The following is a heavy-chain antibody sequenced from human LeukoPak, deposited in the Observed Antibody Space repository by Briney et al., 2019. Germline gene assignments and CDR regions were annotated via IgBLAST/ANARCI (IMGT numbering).Heavy chain of an antibody. CDR2: ISNNDDTT. Sequence: GGSLRLSCAASGFTFSNYAMSWVRQAPGKGLEWVSLISNNDDTTYYADSVKGRFTISRDNSKNTLYLQMNSLRAEDTAVYYCARDPDYDILTGPFDYWGQGTLVTVSS. J-gene: IGHJ4*02. D-gene: IGHD3-9*01. V-gene: IGHV3-23*01. CDR3: ARDPDYDILTGPFDY. CDR1: GFTFSNYA.